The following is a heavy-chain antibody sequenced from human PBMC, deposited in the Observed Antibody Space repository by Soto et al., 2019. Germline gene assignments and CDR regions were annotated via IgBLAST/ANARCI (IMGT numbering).Heavy chain of an antibody. D-gene: IGHD3-3*01. CDR1: GYNFTSYW. V-gene: IGHV5-10-1*03. J-gene: IGHJ6*02. Sequence: EVQLVQSGAEVKKPGESLRISCKGSGYNFTSYWIIWVRQMPGKGLEWMGNIDPTDSFTKYSPSFQGHVTISTDKSMSTAYLQWGTLKASDTAMYYCARRGYDFWSGLDVWGQGTTVTISS. CDR3: ARRGYDFWSGLDV. CDR2: IDPTDSFT.